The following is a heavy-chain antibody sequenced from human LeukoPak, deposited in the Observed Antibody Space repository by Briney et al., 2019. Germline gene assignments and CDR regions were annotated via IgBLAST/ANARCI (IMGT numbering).Heavy chain of an antibody. CDR1: GFNFSSYD. CDR2: ITYSSGYT. J-gene: IGHJ4*02. Sequence: PGGSLRLFCGASGFNFSSYDMSWVRQAPGKGLDWVSGITYSSGYTYFADFVKGRFTTSRDNSRNTLYLQMNSLRAEDTAVCYCAKDPSDLGGSGSNNYFDFWGQGTLVTVSS. CDR3: AKDPSDLGGSGSNNYFDF. V-gene: IGHV3-23*01. D-gene: IGHD3-10*01.